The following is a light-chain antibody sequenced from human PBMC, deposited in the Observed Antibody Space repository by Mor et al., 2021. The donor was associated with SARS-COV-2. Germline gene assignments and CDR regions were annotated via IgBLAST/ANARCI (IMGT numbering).Light chain of an antibody. CDR1: SLRSYY. Sequence: SLRSYYASWYQQKPGQAPVLVIYGKNNRPSGIPDRFSGSSSGNTASLKITGAQAVDVADYYCNSRDSSGNTGVFGGGTMLTVL. CDR2: GKN. V-gene: IGLV3-19*01. J-gene: IGLJ2*01. CDR3: NSRDSSGNTGV.